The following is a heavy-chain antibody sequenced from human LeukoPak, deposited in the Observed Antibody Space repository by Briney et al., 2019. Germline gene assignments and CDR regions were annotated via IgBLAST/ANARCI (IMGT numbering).Heavy chain of an antibody. J-gene: IGHJ4*02. CDR2: INPNSGGT. CDR1: GYTFTGYY. V-gene: IGHV1-2*04. CDR3: ARGPDYVDTAMVSAPYYY. Sequence: GASVKVSCKASGYTFTGYYMHWVRQAPGQGLEWMGWINPNSGGTNYAQKFQGWVTMTRDTSISTAYMELSRLRSDDTAVYYCARGPDYVDTAMVSAPYYYWGQGTLVTVSS. D-gene: IGHD5-18*01.